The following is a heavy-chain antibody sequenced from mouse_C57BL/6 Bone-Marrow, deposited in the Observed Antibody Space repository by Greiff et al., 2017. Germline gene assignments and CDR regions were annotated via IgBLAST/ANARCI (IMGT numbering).Heavy chain of an antibody. J-gene: IGHJ4*01. CDR2: IWTGGGT. V-gene: IGHV2-9-1*01. CDR3: ARNYYYGSSYAPYAMDY. CDR1: GFSLTSYA. Sequence: VQLVESGPGLVAPSQSLSITCTVSGFSLTSYAISWVRQPPGKGLEWLGVIWTGGGTNYNSALKSRLSISKDNSKSQVFLKMNSLQTDDTARYYCARNYYYGSSYAPYAMDYWGQGTSVTVSS. D-gene: IGHD1-1*01.